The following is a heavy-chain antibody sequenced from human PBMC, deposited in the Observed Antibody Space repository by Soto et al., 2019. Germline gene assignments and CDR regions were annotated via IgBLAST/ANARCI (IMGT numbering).Heavy chain of an antibody. J-gene: IGHJ6*02. CDR3: ARDYHYYDSSGYYLGRISYYGMDV. D-gene: IGHD3-22*01. CDR1: GDSVSSNSAA. V-gene: IGHV6-1*01. Sequence: QTLSLTCAISGDSVSSNSAAWNWIRQSPSRGLEWLGRTYYRSKWYNDYAVSVKSRITINPYTSKNQFSLQLNSVTPEDTAVYYCARDYHYYDSSGYYLGRISYYGMDVWGQGTTVTVSS. CDR2: TYYRSKWYN.